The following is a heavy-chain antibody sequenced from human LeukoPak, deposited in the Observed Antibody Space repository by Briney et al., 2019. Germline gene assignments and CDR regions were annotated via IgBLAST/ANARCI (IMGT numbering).Heavy chain of an antibody. CDR1: GGSISSGGYY. Sequence: KPSQTLSLTCTVSGGSISSGGYYWSWIRQHPGKGLEWIGYIYYSGSTYYNPSLKSRVTISVDTSKNQFSLKLSSVTAADTAVYYCARDYRENGGDWFDPWGQGTLVTVSS. CDR2: IYYSGST. J-gene: IGHJ5*02. V-gene: IGHV4-31*03. D-gene: IGHD3-16*01. CDR3: ARDYRENGGDWFDP.